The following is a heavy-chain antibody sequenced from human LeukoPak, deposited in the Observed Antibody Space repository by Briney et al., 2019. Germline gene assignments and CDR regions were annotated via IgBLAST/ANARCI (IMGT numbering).Heavy chain of an antibody. V-gene: IGHV3-21*01. CDR1: GFTFSSYS. CDR2: ISSSSSYI. Sequence: PGGSLRLSCAASGFTFSSYSMNWVRQAPGKGLEWVSSISSSSSYIYYADSVKGRFTISRDNAKNSLYLQMNSLRAEDTAVYYCARAGYSSSWTLDYWGQGTLVTVSS. CDR3: ARAGYSSSWTLDY. D-gene: IGHD6-13*01. J-gene: IGHJ4*02.